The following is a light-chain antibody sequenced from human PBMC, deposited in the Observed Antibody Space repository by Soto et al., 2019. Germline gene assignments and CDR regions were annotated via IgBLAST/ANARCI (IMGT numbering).Light chain of an antibody. V-gene: IGLV1-40*01. CDR2: GNS. Sequence: QAVVTQPPSVSGAAGQRVTISCTGSSSNIGAGYDVHWYRQLPGTAPKLLIYGNSNRPSGVPDRFSGSKSGTSASLAITGLQAEDEAHYYCQSYDNGLSGVVFGGGTKLTVL. CDR1: SSNIGAGYD. CDR3: QSYDNGLSGVV. J-gene: IGLJ2*01.